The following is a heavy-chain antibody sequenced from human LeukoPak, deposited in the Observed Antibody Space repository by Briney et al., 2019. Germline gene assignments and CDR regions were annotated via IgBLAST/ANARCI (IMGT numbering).Heavy chain of an antibody. Sequence: SETLSLTCAVSGYSITSGYYWGWIRQPPGKGLERIGSIYHSGSTYYNPPLKSRVIVSVDTSKNQFSLKLSSVTAADTAVYYCVRSPYYYYHMDVWGKGTSVTVSS. J-gene: IGHJ6*03. CDR3: VRSPYYYYHMDV. CDR1: GYSITSGYY. CDR2: IYHSGST. V-gene: IGHV4-38-2*01.